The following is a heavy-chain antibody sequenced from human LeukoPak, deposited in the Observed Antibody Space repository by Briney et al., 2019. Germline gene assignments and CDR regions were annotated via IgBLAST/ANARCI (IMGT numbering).Heavy chain of an antibody. CDR3: ARVGATGTADY. V-gene: IGHV4-4*02. D-gene: IGHD1-1*01. CDR1: GGSISSGYW. Sequence: SGTLSLTCAVSGGSISSGYWWNWVRQPPGKGLEWIGKISHSGSTKYKPSLKSRVTISIHRSKNQFSLKLSSVTAADAAVYYCARVGATGTADYWGQGTLVTVSS. J-gene: IGHJ4*02. CDR2: ISHSGST.